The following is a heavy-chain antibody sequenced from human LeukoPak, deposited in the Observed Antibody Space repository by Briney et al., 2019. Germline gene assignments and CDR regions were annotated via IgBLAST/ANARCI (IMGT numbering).Heavy chain of an antibody. D-gene: IGHD6-13*01. CDR3: ARKRGSSWAFDY. J-gene: IGHJ4*02. V-gene: IGHV3-74*01. Sequence: GGSLRLSCAAAGFTFSSYWMHWVRQAPGKGLVWVSRINSDGSSTSYADSVKGRFTISRDNAKNTLYLQMNSLRAEDTAVYYCARKRGSSWAFDYWGQGTLVTVSS. CDR2: INSDGSST. CDR1: GFTFSSYW.